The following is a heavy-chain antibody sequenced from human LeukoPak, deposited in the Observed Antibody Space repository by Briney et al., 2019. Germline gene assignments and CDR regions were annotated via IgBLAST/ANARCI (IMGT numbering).Heavy chain of an antibody. CDR2: ISYDGSNK. CDR1: GFTFSSYA. D-gene: IGHD2-2*01. J-gene: IGHJ6*03. V-gene: IGHV3-30-3*01. CDR3: ARDGSTSRGYYYYYMDV. Sequence: GGSLRLSCAASGFTFSSYAMHWVRQAPGKGLEWVAVISYDGSNKYYADSVKGRFTISRDNSKNTLYLQMNSLRAEDTAVYYCARDGSTSRGYYYYYMDVWGKGTTVTVSS.